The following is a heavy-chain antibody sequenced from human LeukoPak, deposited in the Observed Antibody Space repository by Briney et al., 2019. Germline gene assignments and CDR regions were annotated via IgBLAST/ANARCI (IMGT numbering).Heavy chain of an antibody. D-gene: IGHD5-18*01. Sequence: SETLSLTCAVYGGSFSGYYWSWIRQPPGKGLEWTGEINHSGSTNYNPSLKSRVTISVDTSKNQFSLKLSSVTAADTAVYYCARVVRRYSYGFVNWFDPWGQGTLVTVSS. V-gene: IGHV4-34*01. CDR1: GGSFSGYY. CDR3: ARVVRRYSYGFVNWFDP. CDR2: INHSGST. J-gene: IGHJ5*02.